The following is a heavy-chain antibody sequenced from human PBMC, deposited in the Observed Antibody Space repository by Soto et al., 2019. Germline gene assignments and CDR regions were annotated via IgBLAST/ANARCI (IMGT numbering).Heavy chain of an antibody. CDR2: IYYSGST. CDR3: AKNVAAKLRDAFDI. V-gene: IGHV4-39*01. Sequence: SETLSLTCTVAGGSISSSSYYWGWIRQPPGKGLEWIGSIYYSGSTYYNPSLKSRVTISVDTSKNQFSLKLSSVTAADTAVYYCAKNVAAKLRDAFDIWGQGTMVTVS. J-gene: IGHJ3*02. CDR1: GGSISSSSYY. D-gene: IGHD2-15*01.